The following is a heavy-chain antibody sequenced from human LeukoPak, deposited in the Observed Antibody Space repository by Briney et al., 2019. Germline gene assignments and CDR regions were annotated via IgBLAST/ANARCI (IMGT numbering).Heavy chain of an antibody. D-gene: IGHD3-22*01. CDR2: VSADGSRS. V-gene: IGHV3-74*01. J-gene: IGHJ4*02. CDR1: GFTFNFYW. Sequence: GGSLRLSCAASGFTFNFYWMHWVRQAPGKGLVWVSRVSADGSRSSYADSVKGRFTISRDNAKSTLHLQMNSLRAEDTAVYYCARDFKRANFESSSYVPDYWGQGTLVTVSS. CDR3: ARDFKRANFESSSYVPDY.